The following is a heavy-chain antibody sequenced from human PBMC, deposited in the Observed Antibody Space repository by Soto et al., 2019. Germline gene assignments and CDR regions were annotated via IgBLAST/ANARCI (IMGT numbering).Heavy chain of an antibody. V-gene: IGHV1-18*01. D-gene: IGHD1-26*01. CDR1: GNFCSKYG. J-gene: IGHJ4*02. Sequence: QVQLVQSGAEVKKPGASVKVSCKTPGNFCSKYGISWVRQATGQGLEWMGWINGNTGSTNYAQKFRGRVTMTTDTSTGMVYMELSSLTSDDTAIYYCGRDGAQWDQRYLDYWGQGTLVSV. CDR2: INGNTGST. CDR3: GRDGAQWDQRYLDY.